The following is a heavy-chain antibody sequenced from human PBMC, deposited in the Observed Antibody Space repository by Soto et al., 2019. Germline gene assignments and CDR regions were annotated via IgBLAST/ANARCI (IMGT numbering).Heavy chain of an antibody. V-gene: IGHV3-48*01. J-gene: IGHJ4*02. Sequence: GGSLRLSCAASGFTFSSYSMNWLRQAPGKGLEWVSYISSSDDTIYYADSVKGRFTIARDNAKNSLFLQMNSLRAEDTAVYYCARDEFRWNDVDYFDHWGQGTLVTVSS. CDR3: ARDEFRWNDVDYFDH. CDR1: GFTFSSYS. D-gene: IGHD1-1*01. CDR2: ISSSDDTI.